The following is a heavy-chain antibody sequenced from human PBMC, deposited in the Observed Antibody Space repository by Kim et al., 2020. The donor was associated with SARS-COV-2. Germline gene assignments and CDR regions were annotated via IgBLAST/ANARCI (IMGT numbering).Heavy chain of an antibody. CDR3: SRGLSIAVAGTLYYFDY. Sequence: SETLSLTCAVYGGSFSGYYWSWIRQPPGKGLEWIGEINHSGSTNYNPSLKSRVTISVDTSKNQFSLKLSSLTAADTAVYYCSRGLSIAVAGTLYYFDYW. D-gene: IGHD6-19*01. CDR1: GGSFSGYY. V-gene: IGHV4-34*01. CDR2: INHSGST. J-gene: IGHJ4*01.